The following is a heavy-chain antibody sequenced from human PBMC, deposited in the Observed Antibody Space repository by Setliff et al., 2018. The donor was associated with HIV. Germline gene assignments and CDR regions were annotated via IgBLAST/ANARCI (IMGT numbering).Heavy chain of an antibody. Sequence: PGGSLRLSCAASGFTFDDYTMHWVRQAPGKGLEWVSLISWDGGSTYYADSVKGRFTISRDNSKDSLYLQMNSLRTEDTALYYCAKDAAVADIYFDYWGQGTLVTVSS. J-gene: IGHJ4*02. CDR2: ISWDGGST. D-gene: IGHD6-19*01. CDR1: GFTFDDYT. V-gene: IGHV3-43*01. CDR3: AKDAAVADIYFDY.